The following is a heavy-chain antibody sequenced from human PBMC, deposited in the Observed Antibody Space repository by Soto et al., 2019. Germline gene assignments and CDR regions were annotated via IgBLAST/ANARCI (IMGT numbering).Heavy chain of an antibody. V-gene: IGHV3-23*01. J-gene: IGHJ4*02. Sequence: EVQLLDSGGGLVQPGGSLRLSCAASGFTFSTYTMSWVRQAPGKGLEWVSAISGSGGSPSYADSVQGRFTISRDNPKNTLYLQMNSLRAVDTAMYYCAKARCSTTNCYVPEFWGQGTLVTVSS. CDR1: GFTFSTYT. D-gene: IGHD2-2*01. CDR2: ISGSGGSP. CDR3: AKARCSTTNCYVPEF.